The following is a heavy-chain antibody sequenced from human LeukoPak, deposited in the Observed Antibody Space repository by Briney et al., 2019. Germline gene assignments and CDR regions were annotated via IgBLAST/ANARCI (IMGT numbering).Heavy chain of an antibody. D-gene: IGHD3-3*01. CDR3: ARGKEGSIIPPLRTKNYYYMDV. Sequence: ETLSLTCAVYGGSFSGYYWSWIRQAPGKGLEWVSSISSRSSYIYYADSVKGRFTISRDNAKNSLYLQINSLRAEDTAVYYCARGKEGSIIPPLRTKNYYYMDVWGKGTTVTVSS. CDR1: GGSFSGYY. V-gene: IGHV3-21*01. J-gene: IGHJ6*03. CDR2: ISSRSSYI.